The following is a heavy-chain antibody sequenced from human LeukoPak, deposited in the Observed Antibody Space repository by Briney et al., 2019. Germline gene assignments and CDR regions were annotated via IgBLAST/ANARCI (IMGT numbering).Heavy chain of an antibody. J-gene: IGHJ6*02. Sequence: ASVTVSCRASGYSFTDDGISWVRQAPGQGLEWMGWISPYNGNTQYADKFQGRVTVTAEISTTTAYLELRSLRSDDTAMYYRARLQISWFGEVTPLSPLNYGMDVWGQGTTVIVSS. CDR3: ARLQISWFGEVTPLSPLNYGMDV. CDR1: GYSFTDDG. CDR2: ISPYNGNT. V-gene: IGHV1-18*01. D-gene: IGHD3-10*01.